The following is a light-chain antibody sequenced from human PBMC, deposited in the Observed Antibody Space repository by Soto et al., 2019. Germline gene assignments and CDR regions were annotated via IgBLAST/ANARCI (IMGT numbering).Light chain of an antibody. CDR3: QQYNNWPIT. J-gene: IGKJ5*01. CDR1: QSVTNN. Sequence: DIVLTQSPATLSVSPGERVTLSCRASQSVTNNLAWYQQKPGQAPRLLIHVASTRAPGIPARFSGSGSGTEFTLTISSLQSEDFAVYYCQQYNNWPITFGRGTRLEI. CDR2: VAS. V-gene: IGKV3-15*01.